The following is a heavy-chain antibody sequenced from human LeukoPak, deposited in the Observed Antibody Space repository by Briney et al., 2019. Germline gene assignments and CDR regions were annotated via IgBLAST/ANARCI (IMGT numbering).Heavy chain of an antibody. CDR2: IYYSGST. CDR1: GGSISSGGYY. Sequence: SETLSLTCTVSGGSISSGGYYWSWIRQHPGKGLEWIGYIYYSGSTYYNPSLKSRVTISVDTSKNQFSLKLSSVTAADTAVYYCARDIGTTVENDAFDNWGQGTMVTVSS. J-gene: IGHJ3*02. CDR3: ARDIGTTVENDAFDN. V-gene: IGHV4-31*03. D-gene: IGHD4-17*01.